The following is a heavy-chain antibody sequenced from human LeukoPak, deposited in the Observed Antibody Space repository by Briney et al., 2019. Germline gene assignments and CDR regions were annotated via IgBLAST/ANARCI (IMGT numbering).Heavy chain of an antibody. D-gene: IGHD3-3*01. CDR2: IIPIFGTA. V-gene: IGHV1-69*13. J-gene: IGHJ5*02. Sequence: SVKVSCKASGGTFSSYAISWVRQAPGQGLEWMGGIIPIFGTANYAQKFQGRVTITADESTSTAYMELSSLRSEDTAVYYCARGERYYDFWSGPTPDKTFDPWGQGTLVTVSS. CDR3: ARGERYYDFWSGPTPDKTFDP. CDR1: GGTFSSYA.